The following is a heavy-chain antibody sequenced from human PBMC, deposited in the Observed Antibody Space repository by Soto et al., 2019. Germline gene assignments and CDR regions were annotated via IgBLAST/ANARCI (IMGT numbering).Heavy chain of an antibody. Sequence: QVQLVQSGAEVKKPGSSVKVSCKASGGTFSKYPISWVRQAPGQGLEWMGGIIPIFAISRYAQKFQGRITSTADESTRTAYMELRSLRSDATAVYYCARGGDYGDYWGQGNLVNVS. V-gene: IGHV1-69*01. CDR2: IIPIFAIS. D-gene: IGHD4-17*01. CDR3: ARGGDYGDY. J-gene: IGHJ4*02. CDR1: GGTFSKYP.